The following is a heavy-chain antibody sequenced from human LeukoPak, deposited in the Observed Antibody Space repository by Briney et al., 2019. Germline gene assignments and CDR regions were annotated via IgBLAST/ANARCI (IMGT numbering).Heavy chain of an antibody. CDR3: ARTPFGRCDY. CDR2: IKEDASEK. V-gene: IGHV3-7*01. CDR1: GFTFSSYW. D-gene: IGHD2/OR15-2a*01. Sequence: QAGGSLRLSCAASGFTFSSYWMTWVRQAPGKGLEWVANIKEDASEKYYVDSVRGRFTISRDNAKNSLYLQMDSLRAEDTAAYYCARTPFGRCDYWGQGTLVTVSS. J-gene: IGHJ4*02.